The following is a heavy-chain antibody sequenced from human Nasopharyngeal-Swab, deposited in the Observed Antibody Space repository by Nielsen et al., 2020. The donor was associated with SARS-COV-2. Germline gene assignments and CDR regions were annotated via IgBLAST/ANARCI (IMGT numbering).Heavy chain of an antibody. V-gene: IGHV3-21*01. CDR3: ARDGLDYDFWSAYCMDV. CDR1: GFTFNNYN. D-gene: IGHD3-3*01. J-gene: IGHJ6*02. Sequence: GESLKISCAASGFTFNNYNFNWVRQAPGKGLEWVSSISSSSSYIYYADSVKGRFTISRDNAKNSFSLQMSSLRAEDTAVYYCARDGLDYDFWSAYCMDVWGQGTTVTVSS. CDR2: ISSSSSYI.